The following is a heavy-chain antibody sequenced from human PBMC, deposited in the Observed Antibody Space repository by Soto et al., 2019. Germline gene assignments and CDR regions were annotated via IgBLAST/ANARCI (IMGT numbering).Heavy chain of an antibody. J-gene: IGHJ3*02. D-gene: IGHD3-10*02. Sequence: PSETLSLTCAVYGGSFSGYYWSWIRQPPGKGLEWIGEINHSGSTNYNPSLKSRVTISVDTSKNQFSLKLSSVTAADTAVYYCARERGVLLWSGALSAFDIWGQGTMVTVS. V-gene: IGHV4-34*01. CDR2: INHSGST. CDR3: ARERGVLLWSGALSAFDI. CDR1: GGSFSGYY.